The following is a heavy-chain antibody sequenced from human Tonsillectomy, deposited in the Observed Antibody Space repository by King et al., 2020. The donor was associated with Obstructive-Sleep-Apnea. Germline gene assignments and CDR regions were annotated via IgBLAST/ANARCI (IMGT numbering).Heavy chain of an antibody. Sequence: QLVQSGGGVVQPGRSLRLSCAASGFTFSSYGMHWVRQAPGKGLEWVAVIWYDGSNKYYADSVKGRFTISRDNSKNTLYLQMNSLRAEDTAVYYCAREAGAENYLDYWGEGPLVTVSS. V-gene: IGHV3-33*01. CDR2: IWYDGSNK. CDR1: GFTFSSYG. D-gene: IGHD6-19*01. J-gene: IGHJ4*02. CDR3: AREAGAENYLDY.